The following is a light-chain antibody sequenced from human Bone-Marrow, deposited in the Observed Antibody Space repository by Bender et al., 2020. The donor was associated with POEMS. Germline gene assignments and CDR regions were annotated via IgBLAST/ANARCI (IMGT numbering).Light chain of an antibody. CDR2: DVS. CDR1: SSDVGGYSF. CDR3: QSYAGNTTVI. J-gene: IGLJ2*01. V-gene: IGLV2-11*01. Sequence: QSALTQPRSVSGSPGQSVTISCTGTSSDVGGYSFVSWYQQHPGKAPQLMIFDVSNRPSGVSNRFSGSKSGNTASLTISGLQAEDEADYYCQSYAGNTTVIFGGGTKLTVL.